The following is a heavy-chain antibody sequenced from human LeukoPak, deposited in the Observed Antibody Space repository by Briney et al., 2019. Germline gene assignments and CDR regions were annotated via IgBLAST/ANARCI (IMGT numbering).Heavy chain of an antibody. J-gene: IGHJ4*02. CDR3: ARDVTGSWSLDY. CDR1: GFTVSSNY. CDR2: ISSSSSYI. V-gene: IGHV3-21*04. D-gene: IGHD6-13*01. Sequence: AGGSLRLSCAASGFTVSSNYMSWVRQAPGKGLEWVSSISSSSSYIYYADSLKGRFTISRDNAKNSLYLQMNSLRADDTAVYYCARDVTGSWSLDYWGQGTLVTVSS.